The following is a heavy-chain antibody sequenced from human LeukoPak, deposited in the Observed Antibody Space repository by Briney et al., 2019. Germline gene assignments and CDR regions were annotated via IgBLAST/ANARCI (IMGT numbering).Heavy chain of an antibody. Sequence: ASVKVSCKASGYTFTGYYMHWVRQAPGQGLEWMGWINTNTGNPTYAQGFTGRFVFSLDTSVSTAYLQISSLKAEDTAVYYCARDPYSSSWYGYYYYYMDVWGKGTTVTVSS. J-gene: IGHJ6*03. CDR1: GYTFTGYY. CDR2: INTNTGNP. D-gene: IGHD6-13*01. V-gene: IGHV7-4-1*02. CDR3: ARDPYSSSWYGYYYYYMDV.